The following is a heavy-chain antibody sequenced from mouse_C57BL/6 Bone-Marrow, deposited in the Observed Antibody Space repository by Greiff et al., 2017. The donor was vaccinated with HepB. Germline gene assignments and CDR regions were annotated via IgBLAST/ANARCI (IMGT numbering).Heavy chain of an antibody. V-gene: IGHV14-4*01. CDR2: IAPENGDT. Sequence: VQLQQSGAELVRPGASVKFSCTASGFNIKDDYMHWVKQRPEQGLEWIGWIAPENGDTEYASKFQGKATITADTSSNTAYLQLSSLTSEDTAVSYCATRDIDYCGHRGFAYWGQGTLITFSA. D-gene: IGHD2-1*01. CDR1: GFNIKDDY. J-gene: IGHJ3*01. CDR3: ATRDIDYCGHRGFAY.